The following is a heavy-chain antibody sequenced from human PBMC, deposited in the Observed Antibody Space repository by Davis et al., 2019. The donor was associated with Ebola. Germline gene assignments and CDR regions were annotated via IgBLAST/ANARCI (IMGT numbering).Heavy chain of an antibody. V-gene: IGHV4-59*01. Sequence: MPSETLSLTCTVSGGSISSYYLSWIRQPPGKGLEWIGYIYYSGGTNYNPSLKSRVTITVDTSKNQFSLKLSSVTAADTAVYYCAREAWYYYDSSGYYPRWFDPWGQGTLVTVSS. CDR3: AREAWYYYDSSGYYPRWFDP. CDR2: IYYSGGT. D-gene: IGHD3-22*01. J-gene: IGHJ5*02. CDR1: GGSISSYY.